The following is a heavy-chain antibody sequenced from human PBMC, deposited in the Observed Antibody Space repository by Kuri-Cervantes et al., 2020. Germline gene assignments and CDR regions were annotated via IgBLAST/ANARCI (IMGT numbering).Heavy chain of an antibody. CDR3: ARAQGRLYDFWSGSLFDY. Sequence: ASVKVSCKVSGYTLTELSMHWVRQAPGKGLEWMGGFDPEDGETIYAQKFQGRVTMTEDTSTDTAYMELSSLRSDDTAVYYCARAQGRLYDFWSGSLFDYWGQGTLVTVSS. CDR1: GYTLTELS. J-gene: IGHJ4*02. V-gene: IGHV1-24*01. D-gene: IGHD3-3*01. CDR2: FDPEDGET.